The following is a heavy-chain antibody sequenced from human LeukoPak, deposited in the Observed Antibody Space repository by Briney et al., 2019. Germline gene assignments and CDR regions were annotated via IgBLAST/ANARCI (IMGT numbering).Heavy chain of an antibody. Sequence: GGSLSLSCSASAFTFSMYWMTWVRQAPGKGLEWVATIKEDGSDKYYVDSVRGRFTISRDNAENSLYLQMNSLTAEDTALYYCVRDGIRDIPGVITIRYDYWGQGTLVTVSS. CDR2: IKEDGSDK. D-gene: IGHD3-10*01. CDR1: AFTFSMYW. CDR3: VRDGIRDIPGVITIRYDY. J-gene: IGHJ4*02. V-gene: IGHV3-7*05.